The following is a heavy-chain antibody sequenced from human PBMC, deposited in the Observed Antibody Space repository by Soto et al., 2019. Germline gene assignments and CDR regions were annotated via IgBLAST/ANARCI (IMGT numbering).Heavy chain of an antibody. V-gene: IGHV4-31*03. Sequence: KPSETLSLTCTISGGSISSADYYWSWIRQHPGKGLEWIGYITYIGSTYYIPSLRGRVTISVDTSKTQFSLKLSSVTAADTAVYYCAREFTGTYPYSYGMDVWGQGTTVTVSS. D-gene: IGHD1-26*01. CDR1: GGSISSADYY. J-gene: IGHJ6*02. CDR2: ITYIGST. CDR3: AREFTGTYPYSYGMDV.